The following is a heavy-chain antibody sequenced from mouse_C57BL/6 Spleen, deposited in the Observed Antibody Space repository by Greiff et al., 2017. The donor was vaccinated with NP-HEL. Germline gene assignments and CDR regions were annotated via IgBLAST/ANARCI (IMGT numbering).Heavy chain of an antibody. CDR1: GYTFTSYW. CDR2: IDPSDSET. CDR3: ARRGGNYPYYDAMDY. Sequence: VQLQQSGAELVRPGSSVKLSCKASGYTFTSYWMHWVKQRPIQGLEWIGNIDPSDSETHCNQKFKDKATLTVDKSSSTAYMQLSSLTSEDSAVYYCARRGGNYPYYDAMDYWGQGTSVTVSS. J-gene: IGHJ4*01. D-gene: IGHD2-1*01. V-gene: IGHV1-52*01.